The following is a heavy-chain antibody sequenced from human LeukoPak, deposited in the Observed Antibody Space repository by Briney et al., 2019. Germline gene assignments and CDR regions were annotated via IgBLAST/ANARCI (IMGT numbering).Heavy chain of an antibody. CDR2: IKEDGSEK. CDR3: ARDKLKVGASKFDP. D-gene: IGHD1-26*01. CDR1: GFTFSNYW. J-gene: IGHJ5*02. Sequence: PGGSLRLSCAASGFTFSNYWMSWVRQAPGKGLEWLANIKEDGSEKFYVDSVKGRFTISRDNAKNSVFLQINNLRADDTAVYHCARDKLKVGASKFDPWGQGTLVTVSS. V-gene: IGHV3-7*01.